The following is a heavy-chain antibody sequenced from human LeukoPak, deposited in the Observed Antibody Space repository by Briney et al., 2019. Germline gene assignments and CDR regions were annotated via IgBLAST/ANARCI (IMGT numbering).Heavy chain of an antibody. D-gene: IGHD3-10*01. CDR3: AKVGPEGAMVRGVISYLDY. Sequence: GGSLRLYCAASGFTFSSYAMRWVRQAQGKGLEWVSAISGSGGSTYYADSVKGRFTISRDNSKNTLYLQMNSLRAEDTAVYYCAKVGPEGAMVRGVISYLDYWGQGTLVTVSS. V-gene: IGHV3-23*01. CDR1: GFTFSSYA. CDR2: ISGSGGST. J-gene: IGHJ4*02.